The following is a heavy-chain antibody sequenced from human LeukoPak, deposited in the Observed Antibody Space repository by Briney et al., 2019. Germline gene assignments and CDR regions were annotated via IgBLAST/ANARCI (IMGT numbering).Heavy chain of an antibody. CDR3: ARSHRTTYYDFWSGYSGLDY. J-gene: IGHJ4*02. V-gene: IGHV3-74*01. CDR1: GFTFSSYW. CDR2: INADGSST. Sequence: GGSLRLSCAASGFTFSSYWMHWVRQAPGKGLVWVSRINADGSSTSYADSVKGRFTISRDNSKNTLYLQMNSLRAEDTAVYYCARSHRTTYYDFWSGYSGLDYWGQGTLVTVSS. D-gene: IGHD3-3*01.